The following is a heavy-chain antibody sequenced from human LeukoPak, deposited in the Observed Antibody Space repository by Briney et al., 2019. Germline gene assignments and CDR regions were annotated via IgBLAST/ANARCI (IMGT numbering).Heavy chain of an antibody. V-gene: IGHV3-48*04. CDR3: ARGESGGWYEVLDY. Sequence: PGGSLRLSCAASGFTFSSYAMSWVRQAPGKGLEWVSYISSSGSTIYYAESVKGRFTISRDNAKNSLYLQMNSLRAEDTAVYYCARGESGGWYEVLDYWGQGTLVTVSS. CDR1: GFTFSSYA. CDR2: ISSSGSTI. D-gene: IGHD6-19*01. J-gene: IGHJ4*02.